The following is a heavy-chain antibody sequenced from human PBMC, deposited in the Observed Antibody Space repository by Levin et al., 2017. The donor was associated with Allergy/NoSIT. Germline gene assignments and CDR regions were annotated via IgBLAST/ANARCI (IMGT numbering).Heavy chain of an antibody. D-gene: IGHD3-10*01. V-gene: IGHV4-34*01. CDR3: SRGGLAAPRFS. CDR2: INRAGGT. J-gene: IGHJ5*02. Sequence: SETLSLTCAIYGGSFSGYYWSWIRQPPGQGLEWIGEINRAGGTNYNPSLESRVTMSVDTSKNQFFLNVTSVTAADTAVYYCSRGGLAAPRFSWGQGTLVTVSS. CDR1: GGSFSGYY.